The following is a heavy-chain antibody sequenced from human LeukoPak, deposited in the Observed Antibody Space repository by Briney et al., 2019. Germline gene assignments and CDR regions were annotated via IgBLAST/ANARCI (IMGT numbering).Heavy chain of an antibody. CDR3: ARAWSGYSSLDY. D-gene: IGHD3-3*01. CDR1: GNSISNNY. J-gene: IGHJ4*02. V-gene: IGHV4-59*01. Sequence: SETLSLTCSVSGNSISNNYWGWIRQPPGKGLEWIGYIYDSGSTSYNPSLKSRVTISVDTPKNQFSLKVSSVTAADTAVYYCARAWSGYSSLDYWGQGTQVTVSS. CDR2: IYDSGST.